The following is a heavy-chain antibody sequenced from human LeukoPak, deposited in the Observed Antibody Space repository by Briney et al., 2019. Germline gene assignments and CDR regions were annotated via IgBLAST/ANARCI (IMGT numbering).Heavy chain of an antibody. Sequence: PGGSLRLSCAASGFTFSSYAMSWVRQASGKGLEWVSAISGSGGSTYYADSVKGRFTISRDNAKNSLYLQMNSLRAEDTAVYYCARSDRIAAAIDYWGQGTLVTVSS. V-gene: IGHV3-23*01. CDR1: GFTFSSYA. CDR2: ISGSGGST. J-gene: IGHJ4*02. D-gene: IGHD6-13*01. CDR3: ARSDRIAAAIDY.